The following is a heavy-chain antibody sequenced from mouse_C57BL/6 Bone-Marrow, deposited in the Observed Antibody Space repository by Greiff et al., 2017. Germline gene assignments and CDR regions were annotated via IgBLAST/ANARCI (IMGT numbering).Heavy chain of an antibody. CDR1: GFTFSSYA. J-gene: IGHJ1*03. V-gene: IGHV5-9-1*02. CDR3: TRAIYYGNYWYFDV. D-gene: IGHD2-1*01. Sequence: DVKLQESGEGLVKPGGSLKLSCAASGFTFSSYAMSWVRQTPEKRLEWVAYISSGGDYIYYADTVKGRFTISRDNARNTLYLQMSSLKSEDTAMYYCTRAIYYGNYWYFDVWGTGTTVTVSS. CDR2: ISSGGDYI.